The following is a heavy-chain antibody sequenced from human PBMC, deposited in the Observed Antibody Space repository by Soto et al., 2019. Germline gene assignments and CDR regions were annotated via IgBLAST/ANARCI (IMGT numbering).Heavy chain of an antibody. D-gene: IGHD3-22*01. CDR1: GFTFSSYS. J-gene: IGHJ4*02. Sequence: GGSLRLSCAASGFTFSSYSMNWVRQAPGKGLEWVSSISSSSSYIYYADSVKGRFTISRDNAKNSLYLQMNSLRAEDTAVYYCARGFYYDSSGDTLDYWGQGTLVTVSS. V-gene: IGHV3-21*01. CDR3: ARGFYYDSSGDTLDY. CDR2: ISSSSSYI.